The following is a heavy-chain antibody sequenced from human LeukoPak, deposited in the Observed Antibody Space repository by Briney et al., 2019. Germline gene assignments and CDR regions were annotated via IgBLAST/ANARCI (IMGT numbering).Heavy chain of an antibody. D-gene: IGHD4-17*01. CDR1: GFTFDDYA. Sequence: PGRSLRLSCAASGFTFDDYAMHWVRQAPGKGLEWVSGISWNSGSIGYADSVKGRFTISRDNAKNSLYLQMNSLRAEDTALYYCAKDMGPDYGDYDDAFDIWGQGTMVTVSS. V-gene: IGHV3-9*01. CDR3: AKDMGPDYGDYDDAFDI. CDR2: ISWNSGSI. J-gene: IGHJ3*02.